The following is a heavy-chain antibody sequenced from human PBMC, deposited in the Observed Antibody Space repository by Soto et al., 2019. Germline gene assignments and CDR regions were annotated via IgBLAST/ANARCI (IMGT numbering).Heavy chain of an antibody. CDR2: INAGGERI. J-gene: IGHJ5*02. V-gene: IGHV3-23*01. CDR3: AKFKFRYYYDKGCSAP. D-gene: IGHD3-22*01. Sequence: GGSLRLSCVGSGFSIATYAMSWVRQAPGKGMEWVSAINAGGERIFYTDSVKGRFTISRDNSKNTLYLQMNSLRAEDTATYYWAKFKFRYYYDKGCSAPGGRGPLVTVP. CDR1: GFSIATYA.